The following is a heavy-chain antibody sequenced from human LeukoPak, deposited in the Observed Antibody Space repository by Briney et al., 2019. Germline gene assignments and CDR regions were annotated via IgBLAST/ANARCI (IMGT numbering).Heavy chain of an antibody. CDR1: GYTFTDYA. D-gene: IGHD6-19*01. CDR3: ARGGKQWRGGDYFDS. J-gene: IGHJ4*02. Sequence: ASVKVSCKASGYTFTDYALHWVRQAPGQSLEWMGWITTGRGETRYSQEFQRRITFTRDTSASTVYMDLSDLRSEDTAVYYCARGGKQWRGGDYFDSWGQGTLVAVSS. CDR2: ITTGRGET. V-gene: IGHV1-3*03.